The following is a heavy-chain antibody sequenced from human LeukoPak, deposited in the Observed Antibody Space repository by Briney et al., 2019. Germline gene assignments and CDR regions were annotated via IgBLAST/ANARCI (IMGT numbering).Heavy chain of an antibody. J-gene: IGHJ4*02. D-gene: IGHD3-3*01. Sequence: SGPGLVKPSGTLSLTCAVSGASISSSAWWSWIRQPPGKGLEWIGEINHSGSTNYNPSLKSRVTVSVDTSKNQFSLKLSSVTAADTAVYYCANDFWSGQTDYYFEYWGQGTLVPVSS. V-gene: IGHV4-4*02. CDR3: ANDFWSGQTDYYFEY. CDR1: GASISSSAW. CDR2: INHSGST.